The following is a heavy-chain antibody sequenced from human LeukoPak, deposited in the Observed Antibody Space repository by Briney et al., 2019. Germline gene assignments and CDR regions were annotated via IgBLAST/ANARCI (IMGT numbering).Heavy chain of an antibody. CDR2: ISDSSGTI. Sequence: GGSLRLSCAASGFTFSSYSMNWVRQAPGKGLEWVSYISDSSGTIYYADSVRGRFTISRDNAKNSLYLQMNSLRAEDTAVYYCAKDGDKYSSSWTIFDYWGQGTLVTVSS. CDR3: AKDGDKYSSSWTIFDY. D-gene: IGHD6-13*01. V-gene: IGHV3-48*01. CDR1: GFTFSSYS. J-gene: IGHJ4*02.